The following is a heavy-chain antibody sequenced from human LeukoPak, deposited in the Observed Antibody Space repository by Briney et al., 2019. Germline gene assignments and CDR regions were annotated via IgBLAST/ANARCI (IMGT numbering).Heavy chain of an antibody. CDR1: GGSIDSYY. CDR2: IYYIGST. CDR3: ARAPYYYDSSGYYSYYYYYMDV. D-gene: IGHD3-22*01. Sequence: SQTLSLTCTVAGGSIDSYYWSWIRQPPGNVLEWIGYIYYIGSTTFNPSLKRRFTISVDTSKNQFSLKLSSVTAADTAVYYCARAPYYYDSSGYYSYYYYYMDVWGKGTTVTVSS. V-gene: IGHV4-59*01. J-gene: IGHJ6*03.